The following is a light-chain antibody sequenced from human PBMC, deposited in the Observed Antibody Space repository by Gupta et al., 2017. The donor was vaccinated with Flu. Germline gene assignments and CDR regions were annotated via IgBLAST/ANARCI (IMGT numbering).Light chain of an antibody. CDR2: KAS. Sequence: DIQMTQSPSTLSAFVGDRVTITCRASQSVSHFLAWYQQKPGEAPKLLIYKASSLESGVPSRFSGGGSGTEFTLTISSLQPDDFATYYCRQYNTYSWTFGQGTKVEIK. CDR1: QSVSHF. V-gene: IGKV1-5*03. J-gene: IGKJ1*01. CDR3: RQYNTYSWT.